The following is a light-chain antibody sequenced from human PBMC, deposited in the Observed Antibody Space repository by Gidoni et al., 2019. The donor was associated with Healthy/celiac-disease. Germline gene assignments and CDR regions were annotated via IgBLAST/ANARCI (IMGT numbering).Light chain of an antibody. CDR3: QQYDNLPPRLT. Sequence: DIQMTQSPSSLSASVGDRVTITCQASQDISNYLNWYQQKPGKAPKLLIYDASNLETGVPSRFSGSGSVTDFTFTISSLQPEDIATYYCQQYDNLPPRLTFXGXTKVEIK. J-gene: IGKJ4*01. V-gene: IGKV1-33*01. CDR1: QDISNY. CDR2: DAS.